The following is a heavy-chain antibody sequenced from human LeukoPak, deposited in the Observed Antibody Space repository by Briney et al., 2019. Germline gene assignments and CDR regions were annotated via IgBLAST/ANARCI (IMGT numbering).Heavy chain of an antibody. V-gene: IGHV3-30*18. D-gene: IGHD2-15*01. CDR3: AKDDGVKRYCSGGSCYVDY. J-gene: IGHJ4*02. CDR1: GFTFSSYG. Sequence: PGGSLRLSCAASGFTFSSYGMHWVRQAPGKGLEWVAVISYDGSNKYYADSVKGRFTISRDNSKNTLYLQMNSLRAEDTAVYYCAKDDGVKRYCSGGSCYVDYWGREPWSPSPQ. CDR2: ISYDGSNK.